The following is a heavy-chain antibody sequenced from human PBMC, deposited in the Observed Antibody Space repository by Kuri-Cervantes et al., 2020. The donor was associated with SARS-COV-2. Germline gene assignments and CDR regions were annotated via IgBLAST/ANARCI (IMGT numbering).Heavy chain of an antibody. Sequence: ASVTVSCKASEYNFSGYYLHRVRQAPGQGLEWMGWINPNSGGTNFTQKFEGRVTVTRDTSINTAYMDLTRLGSDDTAVYYCARGESIYGSRWYAGGFDYWGQGTLVTVSS. V-gene: IGHV1-2*02. CDR1: EYNFSGYY. J-gene: IGHJ4*02. D-gene: IGHD6-13*01. CDR3: ARGESIYGSRWYAGGFDY. CDR2: INPNSGGT.